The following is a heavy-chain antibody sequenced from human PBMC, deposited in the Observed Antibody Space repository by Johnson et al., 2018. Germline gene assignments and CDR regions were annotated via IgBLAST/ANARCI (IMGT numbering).Heavy chain of an antibody. D-gene: IGHD3-10*01. CDR3: AKITRFRGLFKGAFDI. J-gene: IGHJ3*02. Sequence: VQLVQSGAEVKKPGESLKISCKGSGYIFSTYWIGWVRQMPGKGLAWMGIIYPGDSDTRYSPSFQGHVTISADKSINTAYLQWSRLKASDTAMYYCAKITRFRGLFKGAFDIWGQGTIVTVSS. CDR2: IYPGDSDT. V-gene: IGHV5-51*01. CDR1: GYIFSTYW.